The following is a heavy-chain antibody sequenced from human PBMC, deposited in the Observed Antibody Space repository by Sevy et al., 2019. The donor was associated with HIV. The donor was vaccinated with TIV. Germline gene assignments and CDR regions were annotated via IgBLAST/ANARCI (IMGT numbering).Heavy chain of an antibody. Sequence: GGSLRLSCAASGFTFTNYGMHWVRQAPGKGLEWVSGISNSGANTYYADSVRGRFTVTRDNSKNKVYLQVNSLRAEDTAIYYCAKECTLLSDWYGEFDYWGQGTLVTVSS. V-gene: IGHV3-23*01. CDR3: AKECTLLSDWYGEFDY. J-gene: IGHJ4*02. D-gene: IGHD6-19*01. CDR1: GFTFTNYG. CDR2: ISNSGANT.